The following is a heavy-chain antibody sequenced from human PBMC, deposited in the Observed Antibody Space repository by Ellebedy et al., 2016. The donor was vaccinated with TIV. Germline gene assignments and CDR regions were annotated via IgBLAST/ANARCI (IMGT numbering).Heavy chain of an antibody. CDR3: ARALRSGMFDY. V-gene: IGHV4-59*01. J-gene: IGHJ4*02. D-gene: IGHD3-10*02. CDR2: IDYSGST. CDR1: GSSISSYY. Sequence: MPSETLSLTCSVSGSSISSYYWTWIRHPPGTGLEWIGHIDYSGSTNYNPTPTIRVTISVDTSKNQFSLRLSSVTAADTAVYHCARALRSGMFDYWGQGTLVTVSS.